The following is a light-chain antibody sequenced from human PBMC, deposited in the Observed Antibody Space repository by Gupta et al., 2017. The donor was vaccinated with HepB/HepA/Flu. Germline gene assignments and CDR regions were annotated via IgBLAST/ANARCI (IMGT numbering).Light chain of an antibody. Sequence: EIVLTQSPGTLSLSPGKGATLSCRASQSLGSSYLAWYQQKPGQAPRLLIYGASNRATGIPDRFSGSGSGTDFTLAIRGLEPEDFAVYYCQQEDNSPDTFGQGTLLEIK. CDR1: QSLGSSY. J-gene: IGKJ5*01. V-gene: IGKV3-20*01. CDR3: QQEDNSPDT. CDR2: GAS.